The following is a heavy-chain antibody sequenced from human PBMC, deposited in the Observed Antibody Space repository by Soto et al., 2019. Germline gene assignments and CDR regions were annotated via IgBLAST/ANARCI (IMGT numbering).Heavy chain of an antibody. CDR3: ARGTAVADYYYYGMDV. CDR1: GGTFSSYT. J-gene: IGHJ6*02. D-gene: IGHD6-19*01. CDR2: IIPILGIA. V-gene: IGHV1-69*02. Sequence: QVQLVQSGAEVKKPGSSVKVSCKASGGTFSSYTISWVRQAPGQGLEWMGRIIPILGIANYAQKFQGRVTITADKSTSTAYMELSSLRSEETAVYYCARGTAVADYYYYGMDVWGQGTTVTVSS.